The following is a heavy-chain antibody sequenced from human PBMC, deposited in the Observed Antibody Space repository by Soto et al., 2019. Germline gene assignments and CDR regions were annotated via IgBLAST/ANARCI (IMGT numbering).Heavy chain of an antibody. V-gene: IGHV3-30*18. J-gene: IGHJ4*02. D-gene: IGHD3-22*01. Sequence: PGGSLRLSCAASGFSFSTYGMHWVRQAPGKGLEWVAFISNDGSNKYYADSVKGRFTISRDNSKNTLYLQMNSLRAEDTAVYYCVKGEYYYDSSGYYPFDYWGQGTLVTVSS. CDR1: GFSFSTYG. CDR3: VKGEYYYDSSGYYPFDY. CDR2: ISNDGSNK.